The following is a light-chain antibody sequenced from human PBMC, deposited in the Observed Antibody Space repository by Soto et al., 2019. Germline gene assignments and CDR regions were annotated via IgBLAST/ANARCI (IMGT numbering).Light chain of an antibody. Sequence: QSALTQPASVSGSPGPSITISCTGASPGVAGYDYVSWYHQHPGQAPKLMSYDVNNRPSGVSYRFSGSKSGDTASLTISGLQAEDDADYYCSSYTSSAPFYVFGTGTKVTVL. J-gene: IGLJ1*01. CDR1: SPGVAGYDY. V-gene: IGLV2-14*03. CDR3: SSYTSSAPFYV. CDR2: DVN.